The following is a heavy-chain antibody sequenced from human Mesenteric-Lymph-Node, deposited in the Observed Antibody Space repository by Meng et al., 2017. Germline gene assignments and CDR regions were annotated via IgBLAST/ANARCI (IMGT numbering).Heavy chain of an antibody. CDR3: ARHDGGYGDYFDH. Sequence: HPPRPESGPGVVKPSETLSLTCTLSGGSISSSRHYWGWIRQPPGKGLEWIGSIYYSGSTYYNPSLRSRVTMSLDTSKNQFSLKLSSVTATDTAVYYCARHDGGYGDYFDHWGQGTLVTVSS. CDR2: IYYSGST. V-gene: IGHV4-39*01. J-gene: IGHJ4*02. CDR1: GGSISSSRHY. D-gene: IGHD5-12*01.